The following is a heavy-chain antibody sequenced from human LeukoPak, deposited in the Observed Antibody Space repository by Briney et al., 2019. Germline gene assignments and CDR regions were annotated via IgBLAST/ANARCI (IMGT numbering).Heavy chain of an antibody. J-gene: IGHJ4*02. CDR3: ARGDYYDSSYYFDY. V-gene: IGHV1-18*01. CDR2: ISAYNGNT. Sequence: ASVKVSCKASGGTFSSYAISWVRQAPGQGLEWMGWISAYNGNTNYAQKLQGRVTMTTDTSTSTAYMELRSLRSDDTAVYYCARGDYYDSSYYFDYWGQGTLVTVSS. CDR1: GGTFSSYA. D-gene: IGHD3-22*01.